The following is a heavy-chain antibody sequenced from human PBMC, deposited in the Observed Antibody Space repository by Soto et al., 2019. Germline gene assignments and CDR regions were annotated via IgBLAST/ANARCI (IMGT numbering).Heavy chain of an antibody. V-gene: IGHV4-39*01. D-gene: IGHD3-22*01. CDR3: ARPDYYDSSGGGYFDL. J-gene: IGHJ2*01. CDR1: GGSISSSSYY. Sequence: QLQLQESGPGLVKPSETLSLTCTVSGGSISSSSYYWGWIRQPPGKGLEWSGRIYYSGSTYYNPYLNSRVTISVDTSKNQFALKLSSVTAADTAVYYCARPDYYDSSGGGYFDLWGRGTLVTVSS. CDR2: IYYSGST.